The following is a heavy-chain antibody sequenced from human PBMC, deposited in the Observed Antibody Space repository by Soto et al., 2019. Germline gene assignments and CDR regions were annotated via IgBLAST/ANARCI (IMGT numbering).Heavy chain of an antibody. V-gene: IGHV3-23*01. J-gene: IGHJ6*02. Sequence: EVQLLESGGGLVQPGGSLRLSCAASGFTFSSYAMSWVRQAPGKGLEWVSAISGSGGSTYYADSVKGRFTISRDNSKNTLYLQMNSLRAEDTAVYYCAKDNYYDSSGYYSGYYGMDVWGQGTTVTVSS. CDR2: ISGSGGST. CDR1: GFTFSSYA. D-gene: IGHD3-22*01. CDR3: AKDNYYDSSGYYSGYYGMDV.